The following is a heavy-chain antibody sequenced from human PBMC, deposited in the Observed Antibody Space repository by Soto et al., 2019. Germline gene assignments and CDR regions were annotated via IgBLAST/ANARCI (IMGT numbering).Heavy chain of an antibody. CDR3: AKHGQWLVPYYYYGMDV. V-gene: IGHV3-23*01. D-gene: IGHD6-19*01. CDR2: ISGSGGST. J-gene: IGHJ6*02. Sequence: PGGSLRLSCAASGFTFSSYAMSWVRQAPGKGLEWVSAISGSGGSTYYADSVKGRFTISRDNSKNTLYLQMNSLRAEDTAVYYCAKHGQWLVPYYYYGMDVWGQGTTVTVSS. CDR1: GFTFSSYA.